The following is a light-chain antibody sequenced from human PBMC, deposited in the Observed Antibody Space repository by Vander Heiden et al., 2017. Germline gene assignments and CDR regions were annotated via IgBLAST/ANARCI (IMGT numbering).Light chain of an antibody. CDR1: QSISSY. Sequence: DIQMTQSPSSLSASVGDGVTITCRASQSISSYLNWYQQKPGKAPKLLIYAASSLQSGVPSRFSPSGSGTDFTLTISSLQPEDFATYYCQQSYSTPDTFGQGTKLEIK. J-gene: IGKJ2*01. CDR3: QQSYSTPDT. V-gene: IGKV1-39*01. CDR2: AAS.